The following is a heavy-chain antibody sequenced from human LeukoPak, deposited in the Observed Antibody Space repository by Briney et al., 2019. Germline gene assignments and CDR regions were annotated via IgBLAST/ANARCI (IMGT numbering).Heavy chain of an antibody. CDR2: INHSGST. CDR1: GGSFSDDY. V-gene: IGHV4-34*01. D-gene: IGHD2-15*01. J-gene: IGHJ4*02. CDR3: ARGHCSGGSCYAITFDY. Sequence: SETLFLTCAVYGGSFSDDYWSWIRQPPGKGLEWIGEINHSGSTNYNPSLKSRVTISVDTSKNQFSLKLNSVTAADTAVYYCARGHCSGGSCYAITFDYWGQGTLVTVSS.